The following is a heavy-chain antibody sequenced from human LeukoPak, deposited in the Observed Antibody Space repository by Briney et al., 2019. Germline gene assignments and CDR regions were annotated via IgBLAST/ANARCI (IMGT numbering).Heavy chain of an antibody. CDR2: INWNSGSK. CDR1: GFTFEDHG. J-gene: IGHJ4*02. CDR3: VRHFNSVATMQIDY. V-gene: IGHV3-20*01. D-gene: IGHD5-12*01. Sequence: GGSLRLSCATSGFTFEDHGLSWVRQAPGKGLEWVSGINWNSGSKRYATSVKGRFTISRDNARNSVYLEMTSLRVEDTAFYHCVRHFNSVATMQIDYWGQGILVSVSS.